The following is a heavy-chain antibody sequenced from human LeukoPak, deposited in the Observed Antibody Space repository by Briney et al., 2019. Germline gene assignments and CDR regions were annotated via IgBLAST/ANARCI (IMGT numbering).Heavy chain of an antibody. J-gene: IGHJ1*01. V-gene: IGHV4-39*01. CDR1: GGSISSSSYY. CDR3: ARQTGWELLRYFQH. D-gene: IGHD1-26*01. Sequence: PSETLSLTCTVSGGSISSSSYYWGWIRQPPGKGLEWIGSIYYSGSTYYNPSLKSRVTISVDTSKNQFSLKLSSVTAADTAVYYCARQTGWELLRYFQHWGQGTLVTVSS. CDR2: IYYSGST.